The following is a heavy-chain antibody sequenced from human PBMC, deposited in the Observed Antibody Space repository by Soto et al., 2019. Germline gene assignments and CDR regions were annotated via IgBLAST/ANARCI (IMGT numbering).Heavy chain of an antibody. V-gene: IGHV1-18*01. CDR3: AREDASGSSLYYYYGMDV. CDR2: ISAYNGNT. J-gene: IGHJ6*02. D-gene: IGHD3-22*01. Sequence: QVQLVQSGAEVKKPGASVKVSCKASGYTFTSYGISWVRQAPGQGLEWMGWISAYNGNTNYAQKLQGRVTMTTDTSTSTAYMELRSLRSDDTAVSYCAREDASGSSLYYYYGMDVWGQGTTVTVSS. CDR1: GYTFTSYG.